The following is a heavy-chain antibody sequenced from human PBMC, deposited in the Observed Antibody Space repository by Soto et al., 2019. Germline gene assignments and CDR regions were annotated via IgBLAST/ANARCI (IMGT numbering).Heavy chain of an antibody. CDR2: ISASSSSI. J-gene: IGHJ3*02. CDR3: ARSYGDTDAFDI. Sequence: EVQLVESGGGLVQPGGSLRLSCAASGFTFSDSSMNWVRQGPGKRLEWVSYISASSSSIYYADSLKGRFTISRDNGKNSLYLQMNSLRAEDTALYYCARSYGDTDAFDIWGQGTMVIVSS. D-gene: IGHD4-17*01. V-gene: IGHV3-48*01. CDR1: GFTFSDSS.